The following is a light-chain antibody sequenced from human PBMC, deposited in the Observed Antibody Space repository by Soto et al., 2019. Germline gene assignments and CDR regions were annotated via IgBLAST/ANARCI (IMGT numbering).Light chain of an antibody. CDR2: EVG. V-gene: IGLV2-14*01. J-gene: IGLJ3*02. Sequence: QSVLTQPASVSGSPGQSITISCTGTSSDIGAYNYVSWYQQHPGKAPTLMIYEVGNRPSGASNRFSGSKSGNTASLTISGLQAEDEADYYCSSYTTSSTWVFCGGTKLTV. CDR1: SSDIGAYNY. CDR3: SSYTTSSTWV.